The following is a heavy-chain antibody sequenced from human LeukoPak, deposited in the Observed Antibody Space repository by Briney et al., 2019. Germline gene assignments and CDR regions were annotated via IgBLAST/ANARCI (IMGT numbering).Heavy chain of an antibody. D-gene: IGHD1-26*01. V-gene: IGHV3-66*01. CDR3: ARVVGATNYYYYGMDV. CDR1: GFTFSSYN. J-gene: IGHJ6*02. CDR2: IYSGGST. Sequence: QTGGSLRLSCAASGFTFSSYNMNWVRQAPGKGLEWVSVIYSGGSTYYADSVKGRFTISRDNSKNTLYLQMNSLRAEDTAVYYCARVVGATNYYYYGMDVWGQGTTVTVSS.